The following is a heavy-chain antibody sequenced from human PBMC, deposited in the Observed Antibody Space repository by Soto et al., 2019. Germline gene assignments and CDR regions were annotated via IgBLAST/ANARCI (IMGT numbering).Heavy chain of an antibody. CDR1: GFTFRSYE. Sequence: EVQLVESGGGLVQPGGSLRLSCAASGFTFRSYEMNWVRQSPVKGLEWVSYITSSGTTIYYPDSVRGRFTISRDNAKNSLDLQMDNLRAEDTAIYYCARGRQWGIDFWGQGTLVTVSS. CDR3: ARGRQWGIDF. CDR2: ITSSGTTI. D-gene: IGHD3-16*01. V-gene: IGHV3-48*03. J-gene: IGHJ4*02.